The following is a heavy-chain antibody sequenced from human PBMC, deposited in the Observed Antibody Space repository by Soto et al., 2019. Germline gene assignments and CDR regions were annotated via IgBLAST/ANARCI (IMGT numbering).Heavy chain of an antibody. Sequence: PVESLKISCKGSGYSFTNYWNGWVRQMPGKGLEWMGIIYSGDSDTRYSPSFQGQVTISADKSINTVYLQWNSLRASDTAMYFCARSQSQFEAAAFDYWGQGTLVTVSS. CDR3: ARSQSQFEAAAFDY. J-gene: IGHJ4*02. V-gene: IGHV5-51*01. CDR2: IYSGDSDT. CDR1: GYSFTNYW. D-gene: IGHD6-13*01.